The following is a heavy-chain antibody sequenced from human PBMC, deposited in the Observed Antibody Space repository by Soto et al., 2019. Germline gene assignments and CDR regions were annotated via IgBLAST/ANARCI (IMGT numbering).Heavy chain of an antibody. CDR2: ISAYNGNT. D-gene: IGHD5-18*01. V-gene: IGHV1-18*04. Sequence: AEVKICCKASGYTFTRYGISWVRQAPGQGLEWMGWISAYNGNTNYAQKLQGRVTMTTDTSTSTAYMELRSLRSDDTAVYYCAREGRYSYCHGMGVWRQVPTV. CDR1: GYTFTRYG. CDR3: AREGRYSYCHGMGV. J-gene: IGHJ6*02.